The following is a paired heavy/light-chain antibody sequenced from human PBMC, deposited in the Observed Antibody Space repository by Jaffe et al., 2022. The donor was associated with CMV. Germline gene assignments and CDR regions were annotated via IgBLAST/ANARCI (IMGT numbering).Light chain of an antibody. CDR2: GAS. CDR1: QSVSSSF. Sequence: EIVLTQSPGTLSLSPGERATLSCRASQSVSSSFLAWYQHKHGQAPRLLIYGASSRATGIPDRFSGGGSGTDFTLTISRLEPEDFAVYYCQHYGRTFGQGTKVEIK. V-gene: IGKV3-20*01. J-gene: IGKJ1*01. CDR3: QHYGRT.
Heavy chain of an antibody. CDR1: GFIFSDYA. V-gene: IGHV3-23*01. CDR3: AKSTHFDVWSDYYTGRDYYYGMDV. D-gene: IGHD3-3*01. CDR2: ISGSGGST. J-gene: IGHJ6*02. Sequence: EVQLLESGGGLLQPGGSLRLSCAASGFIFSDYAMNWVRQAPGKGLEWVSSISGSGGSTYYADSVKGRISISRDHSKNTVYLLLNSLRAEDTAVYYCAKSTHFDVWSDYYTGRDYYYGMDVWGQGTTVTVSS.